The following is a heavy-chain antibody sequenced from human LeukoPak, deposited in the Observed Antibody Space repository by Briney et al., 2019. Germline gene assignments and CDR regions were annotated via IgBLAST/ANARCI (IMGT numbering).Heavy chain of an antibody. J-gene: IGHJ5*02. CDR1: DGSISSSCHY. CDR3: ARTSNWFDP. V-gene: IGHV4-39*01. CDR2: IYYSGST. Sequence: SETLSLTCTVSDGSISSSCHYWGWIRQPPGKGLEWIGSIYYSGSTYYNPSLKSRVTISVDTSKNQFSLKLSSVTAADTAVYYCARTSNWFDPWGQGTLVTASS.